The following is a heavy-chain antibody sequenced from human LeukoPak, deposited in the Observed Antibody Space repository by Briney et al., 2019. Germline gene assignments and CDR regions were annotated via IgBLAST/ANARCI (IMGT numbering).Heavy chain of an antibody. CDR3: ARDREWELQSLRYFDY. J-gene: IGHJ4*02. CDR2: ISYSGST. D-gene: IGHD1-26*01. Sequence: SETLSLTCTVSGGSVNSGNYYWSWIRQPPGKGLEWIGFISYSGSTYYNPSLESRVTILLDTSKNQFSLKLSSVTAADTAVYYCARDREWELQSLRYFDYWGQGTLVTVSS. CDR1: GGSVNSGNYY. V-gene: IGHV4-61*01.